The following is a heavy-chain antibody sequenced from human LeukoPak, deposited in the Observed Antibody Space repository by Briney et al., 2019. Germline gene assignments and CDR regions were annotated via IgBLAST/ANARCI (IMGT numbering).Heavy chain of an antibody. CDR2: INPNSGGT. CDR1: GYTFTGYY. V-gene: IGHV1-2*02. D-gene: IGHD1-26*01. CDR3: ARGGIVGATYNWFDP. J-gene: IGHJ5*02. Sequence: ASVTVSCKASGYTFTGYYMHWVRQAPGQGLEWMGWINPNSGGTNYAQKFQGRVTMTRDTSISTAYMELSRLRSDDTAVYYCARGGIVGATYNWFDPWGQGTLVTVSS.